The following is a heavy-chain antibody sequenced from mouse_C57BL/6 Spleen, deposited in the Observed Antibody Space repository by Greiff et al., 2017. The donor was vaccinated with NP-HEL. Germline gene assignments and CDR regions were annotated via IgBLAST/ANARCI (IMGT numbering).Heavy chain of an antibody. CDR2: IWWDDDK. Sequence: QVQLKESGPGILQPSQTLSLTCSFSGFSLSTSGMGVGWIRQPPGKGLEWLAHIWWDDDKYYNPALKSRLTISKDTSKNQVLLKIANVDTADTATYYCARKTGTGFDYWGQGTTLTVSS. CDR1: GFSLSTSGMG. D-gene: IGHD4-1*01. V-gene: IGHV8-8*01. CDR3: ARKTGTGFDY. J-gene: IGHJ2*01.